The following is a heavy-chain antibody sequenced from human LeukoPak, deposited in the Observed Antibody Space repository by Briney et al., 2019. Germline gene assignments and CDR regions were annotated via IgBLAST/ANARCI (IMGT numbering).Heavy chain of an antibody. V-gene: IGHV1-2*02. CDR3: ARELEDIVVVPAAVDY. CDR1: GYTLTELS. J-gene: IGHJ4*02. CDR2: INPNSGGT. Sequence: ASVKVSCKVSGYTLTELSMHWVRQAPGQGLEWMGWINPNSGGTNYAQKFQGRVTMTRDTSISTAYMELSRLRSDDTAVYYCARELEDIVVVPAAVDYWGQGTLVTVSS. D-gene: IGHD2-2*01.